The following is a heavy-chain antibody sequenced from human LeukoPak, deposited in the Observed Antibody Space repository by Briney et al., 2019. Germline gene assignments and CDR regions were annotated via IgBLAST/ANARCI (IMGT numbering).Heavy chain of an antibody. CDR1: GGSISSYY. V-gene: IGHV4-34*01. CDR3: ARATNRRRYFDY. Sequence: SETLSLTCTVSGGSISSYYWSWIRRPPGKGLEWIGEINHSGSTNYNPSLKSRVTISVDTSKNQFSLKLSSVTAADTAVYYCARATNRRRYFDYWGQGTLVTVSS. J-gene: IGHJ4*02. CDR2: INHSGST.